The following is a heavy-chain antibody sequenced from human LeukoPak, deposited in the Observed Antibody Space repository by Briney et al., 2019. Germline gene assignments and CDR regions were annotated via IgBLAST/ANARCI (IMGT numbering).Heavy chain of an antibody. CDR3: ARGNPMWYNWFDL. CDR1: GFTFSSYA. V-gene: IGHV4-30-2*01. Sequence: LRLSCAASGFTFSSYAMSWVRQAPGKGLEWIGYIYHSGSTYYNPSLKSRVTISVDRSKNQFSLKLSSVTAADTAVYYCARGNPMWYNWFDLWGQGTLVSVSS. CDR2: IYHSGST. D-gene: IGHD1-14*01. J-gene: IGHJ5*02.